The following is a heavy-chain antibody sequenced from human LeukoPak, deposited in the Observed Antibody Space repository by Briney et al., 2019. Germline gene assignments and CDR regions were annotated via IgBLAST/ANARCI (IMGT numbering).Heavy chain of an antibody. D-gene: IGHD3-22*01. V-gene: IGHV3-33*01. CDR3: ARAAYESSGYLTL. CDR1: GFTFSSYG. CDR2: IWYDGTNK. J-gene: IGHJ1*01. Sequence: GGSLRLSCAASGFTFSSYGMHWVRQAPGKGLEWVAVIWYDGTNKYYADSVKGRFTISRDNSKNTLFLQMNSLRAGDTAVYYCARAAYESSGYLTLWGQGTLVTVSS.